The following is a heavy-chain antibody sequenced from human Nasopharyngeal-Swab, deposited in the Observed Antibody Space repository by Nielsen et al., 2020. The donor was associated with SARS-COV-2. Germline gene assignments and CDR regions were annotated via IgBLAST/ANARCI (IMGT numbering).Heavy chain of an antibody. CDR2: INAGNGNT. J-gene: IGHJ5*02. CDR3: ARASIAAAGTGGDP. Sequence: ASVKVSCKASGYTFTSYAMHWVRQAPGQRLEWMGWINAGNGNTKYSQKFQGRVTITRDTSASTAYMELSSLRSEDTAVYYCARASIAAAGTGGDPWGQGTLVTVSS. V-gene: IGHV1-3*01. CDR1: GYTFTSYA. D-gene: IGHD6-13*01.